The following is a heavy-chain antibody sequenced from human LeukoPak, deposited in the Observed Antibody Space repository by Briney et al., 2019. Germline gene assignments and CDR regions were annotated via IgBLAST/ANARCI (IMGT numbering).Heavy chain of an antibody. Sequence: GGSLRLSCAASGFTFSDYYMSWIRQAPGKGLEWVSYISSSGSTIYYADSVKGRFTISRDNAKNSLYLQMNSLRAEDTAVYYCAKEASKYSSSADYWGQGTLVTVSS. V-gene: IGHV3-11*01. CDR2: ISSSGSTI. CDR3: AKEASKYSSSADY. D-gene: IGHD6-6*01. J-gene: IGHJ4*02. CDR1: GFTFSDYY.